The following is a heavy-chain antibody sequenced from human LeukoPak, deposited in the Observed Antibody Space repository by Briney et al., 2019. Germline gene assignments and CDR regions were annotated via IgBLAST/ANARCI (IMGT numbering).Heavy chain of an antibody. CDR2: IFPSGGEI. Sequence: GGSLRLSCAASGFTFNSYGMHWVRQAPGKGLEWVSSIFPSGGEIHYADSVRGRFTISRDNSKSTLSLQMNSLRAEDTAIYYCATYRQVLLPFESWGQGTLVTVSS. D-gene: IGHD2-8*02. CDR3: ATYRQVLLPFES. V-gene: IGHV3-NL1*01. CDR1: GFTFNSYG. J-gene: IGHJ4*02.